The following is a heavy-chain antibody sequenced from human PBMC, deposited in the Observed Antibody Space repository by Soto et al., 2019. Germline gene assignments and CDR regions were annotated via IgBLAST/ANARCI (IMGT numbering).Heavy chain of an antibody. V-gene: IGHV3-30*18. Sequence: PGGSLRLSCAASGFTFSSYGMHWVRQAPGKGLEWVAVISYDASNKYYADSVKGRFTISRDNSKNTLYLQMNSLRPEDTAVYYCAKELSTYYDFWSGYLADYWGQGTLVTVSS. CDR1: GFTFSSYG. J-gene: IGHJ4*02. D-gene: IGHD3-3*01. CDR3: AKELSTYYDFWSGYLADY. CDR2: ISYDASNK.